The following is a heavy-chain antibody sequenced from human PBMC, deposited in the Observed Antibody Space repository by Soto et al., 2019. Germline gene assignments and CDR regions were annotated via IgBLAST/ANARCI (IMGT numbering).Heavy chain of an antibody. D-gene: IGHD6-19*01. V-gene: IGHV3-74*01. CDR3: AREIIAVMGQIRGFDP. Sequence: EVQLVESGGGLVQPGGSLRLSCAASGFTFSRHWMHWVRQAPGKGPVWVSRIDGEGSSIAYADSVEGRFTISRDNSRNTMYLQMNGLRVEDTAIYYCAREIIAVMGQIRGFDPWGQGTLVTVSS. CDR1: GFTFSRHW. CDR2: IDGEGSSI. J-gene: IGHJ5*02.